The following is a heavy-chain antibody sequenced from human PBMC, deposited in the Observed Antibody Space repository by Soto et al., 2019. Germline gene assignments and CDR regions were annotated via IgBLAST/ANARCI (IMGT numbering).Heavy chain of an antibody. CDR2: INAGNGNT. Sequence: GSVKVSCKASGYTFIIYAIHCVLRAPGQRLEWMGWINAGNGNTKYSQKFQGRVTITRDTSASTAYMELTSLRSEDTAVYYCARELQGLYYFDYWGQGTLVTVSS. CDR3: ARELQGLYYFDY. V-gene: IGHV1-3*01. CDR1: GYTFIIYA. J-gene: IGHJ4*02. D-gene: IGHD2-15*01.